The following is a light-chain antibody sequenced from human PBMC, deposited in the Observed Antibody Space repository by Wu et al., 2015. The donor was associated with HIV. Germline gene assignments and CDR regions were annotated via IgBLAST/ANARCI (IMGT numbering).Light chain of an antibody. CDR3: QQRSNWPLT. CDR2: EAS. Sequence: EIVLTQSPATLSLSPGERATLSCRASQSVSTYLGWYQQKPGQAPRLLIYEASNRATGIPARFSGSGSGTDFTLTISSLEPEDFAVYYCQQRSNWPLTFGGGTKVRSN. CDR1: QSVSTY. J-gene: IGKJ4*01. V-gene: IGKV3-11*01.